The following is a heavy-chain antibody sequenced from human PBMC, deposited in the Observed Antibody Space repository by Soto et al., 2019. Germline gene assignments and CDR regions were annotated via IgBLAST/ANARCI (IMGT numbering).Heavy chain of an antibody. CDR1: GFTFSTYA. CDR2: ISGGGGST. V-gene: IGHV3-23*01. Sequence: PGGSLRLSCAASGFTFSTYAMSWVRQAPGRGLQWVSAISGGGGSTYYADSVKGRFTISRDNSKNTLYLQMNSLRAEDTAVYYCAYLQERAAWGQGTLVTVSS. J-gene: IGHJ5*02. CDR3: AYLQERAA. D-gene: IGHD1-26*01.